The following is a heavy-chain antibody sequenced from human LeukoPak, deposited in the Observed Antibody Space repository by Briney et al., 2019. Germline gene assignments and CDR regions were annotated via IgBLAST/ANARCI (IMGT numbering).Heavy chain of an antibody. CDR2: IYYSGST. Sequence: SETLSLTCTVSGGSISSYYWSWIRQPPGKGLEWIGYIYYSGSTYYNPSLKSRVTISVDTSKNQFSLKLSSVTAADTAVYYCARGGTGGSWYGNWFDPWGQGTLVTVSS. CDR3: ARGGTGGSWYGNWFDP. CDR1: GGSISSYY. D-gene: IGHD6-13*01. V-gene: IGHV4-59*12. J-gene: IGHJ5*02.